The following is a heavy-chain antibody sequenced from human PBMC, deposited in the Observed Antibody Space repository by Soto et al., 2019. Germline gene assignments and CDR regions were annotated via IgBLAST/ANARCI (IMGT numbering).Heavy chain of an antibody. CDR1: GYTFTSYY. J-gene: IGHJ4*02. CDR2: INPTSST. Sequence: QVQLVQSGAEVKKPGASVKVSCKASGYTFTSYYIHWVRQAPGQGLEWMGIINPTSSTSYAQKFQGRVTMTRDTSTSTDYMELSSLRSEDTAVYYCARVYCSGGGCYGIDYWGQGTLVTVSS. CDR3: ARVYCSGGGCYGIDY. V-gene: IGHV1-46*01. D-gene: IGHD2-15*01.